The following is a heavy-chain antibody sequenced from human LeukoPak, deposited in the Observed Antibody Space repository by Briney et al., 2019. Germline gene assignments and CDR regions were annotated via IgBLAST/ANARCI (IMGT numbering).Heavy chain of an antibody. CDR1: GGSFSNYY. CDR2: ISHSGST. Sequence: SETLSLTCAVYGGSFSNYYWSWIRQPPGKGLEWIGEISHSGSTKYNPSLKSRVTISIDTSKNQFSLKLSSVTAADTAVYYCAREGAGSYNWFDPWGQGTLVTVSS. J-gene: IGHJ5*02. D-gene: IGHD3-10*01. V-gene: IGHV4-34*01. CDR3: AREGAGSYNWFDP.